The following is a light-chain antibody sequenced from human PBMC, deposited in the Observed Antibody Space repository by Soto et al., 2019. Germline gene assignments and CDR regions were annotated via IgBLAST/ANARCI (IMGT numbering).Light chain of an antibody. V-gene: IGLV2-14*01. CDR1: SSDVGGYNY. Sequence: QSALTQPASVSGSPGQSITISCTGTSSDVGGYNYVSWYQQYPGKAPKLMIYEVTHRPSGVSNRFSGSKSGNTASLTISGLQAEDEANYYCCSYVGAATYVFGSGTKVTVL. CDR2: EVT. J-gene: IGLJ1*01. CDR3: CSYVGAATYV.